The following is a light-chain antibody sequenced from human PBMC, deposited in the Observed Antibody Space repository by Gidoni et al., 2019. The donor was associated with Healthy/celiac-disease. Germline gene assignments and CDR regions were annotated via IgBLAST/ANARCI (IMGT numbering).Light chain of an antibody. J-gene: IGLJ2*01. Sequence: SYELTQPPSVSMSPGQTASITCSGDKLGDKYACWYQQMPGQSPVLVIYQDSKRPSGIPERFSGSNSGNTATLTISGTQAMDEADYYCQAWDSSSVVFGGGTKLTVL. CDR1: KLGDKY. CDR3: QAWDSSSVV. V-gene: IGLV3-1*01. CDR2: QDS.